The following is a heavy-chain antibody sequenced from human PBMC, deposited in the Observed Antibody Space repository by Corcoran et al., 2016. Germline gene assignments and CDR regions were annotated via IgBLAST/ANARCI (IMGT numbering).Heavy chain of an antibody. V-gene: IGHV3-15*07. CDR2: IKSKTDGGTT. Sequence: EVQLVESGGGLVKPGGSLRLSCTASGFTFSNAWMNWVRQAPGKGLEWVGRIKSKTDGGTTDYAAPVKGRFTISRDDSKNTLYLQMNSLKTEDTAVYYCTTAHEVGATLDYWGQGTLVTVSS. CDR3: TTAHEVGATLDY. CDR1: GFTFSNAW. D-gene: IGHD1-26*01. J-gene: IGHJ4*02.